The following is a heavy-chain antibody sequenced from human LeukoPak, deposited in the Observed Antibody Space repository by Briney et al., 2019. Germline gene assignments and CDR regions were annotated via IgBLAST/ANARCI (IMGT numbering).Heavy chain of an antibody. CDR1: GYTFTGYY. V-gene: IGHV1-2*02. Sequence: ASVKVSCKASGYTFTGYYIHWVRQAPGQGLEWMGWINPNIGGTKYGQKIQGRVTITADKSTSTAYMELSSLRSEDTAVYYCAIGAYGYCSGGSCVAFDIWGQGTMVTVSS. CDR2: INPNIGGT. D-gene: IGHD2-15*01. J-gene: IGHJ3*02. CDR3: AIGAYGYCSGGSCVAFDI.